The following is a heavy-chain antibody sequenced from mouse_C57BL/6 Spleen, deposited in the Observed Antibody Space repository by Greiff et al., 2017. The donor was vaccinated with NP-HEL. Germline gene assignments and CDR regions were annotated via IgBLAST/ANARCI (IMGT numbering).Heavy chain of an antibody. CDR2: ISYSGST. CDR3: ARGYYDYAMDY. J-gene: IGHJ4*01. Sequence: EVKVEESGPGMVKPSQSLSLTCTVTGYSITSGYDWHWIRHFPGNKLEWMGYISYSGSTNYNPSLKSRISITHDTSKNHFFLKLNSVTTEDTATYYCARGYYDYAMDYWGQGPSVTVSS. V-gene: IGHV3-1*01. D-gene: IGHD2-3*01. CDR1: GYSITSGYD.